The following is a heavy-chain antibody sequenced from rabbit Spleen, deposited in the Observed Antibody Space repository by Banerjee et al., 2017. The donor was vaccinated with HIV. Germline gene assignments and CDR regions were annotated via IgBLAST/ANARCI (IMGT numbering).Heavy chain of an antibody. CDR3: ARDTSSSFSSYGMDL. J-gene: IGHJ6*01. V-gene: IGHV1S40*01. Sequence: QSLGESGGDLVKPGASLTLTCKASGLDFSGDSYDSYMCWVRQAPGKGLEWIACIDIGSSGFTYFASWVNGRFTISKTSSTTVTLQMTSLTAADTATYFCARDTSSSFSSYGMDLWGQGTLVTVS. CDR2: IDIGSSGFT. D-gene: IGHD1-1*01. CDR1: GLDFSGDSY.